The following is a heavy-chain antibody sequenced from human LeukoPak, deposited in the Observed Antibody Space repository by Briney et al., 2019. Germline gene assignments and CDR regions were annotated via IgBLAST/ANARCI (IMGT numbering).Heavy chain of an antibody. CDR3: ARVGYYDSRGGGNFDY. J-gene: IGHJ4*02. CDR1: GGTFSSYA. Sequence: GASVKVSCKASGGTFSSYAISWVRQAPGQGLEWMGGIIPIFGTANYAQKFQGRVTITADESTSTAYMELSSLRSDDTAVYYCARVGYYDSRGGGNFDYWGQGTLVTVSA. D-gene: IGHD3-22*01. CDR2: IIPIFGTA. V-gene: IGHV1-69*13.